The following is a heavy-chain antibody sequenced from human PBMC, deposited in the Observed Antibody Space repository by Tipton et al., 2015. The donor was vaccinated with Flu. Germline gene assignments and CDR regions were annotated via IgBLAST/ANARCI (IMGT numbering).Heavy chain of an antibody. J-gene: IGHJ5*01. Sequence: TLSLTCNVSGYIISGAYYWGWIRQSPGKGLQWIASIYRSGSTYYNPSLKSRLAMSIDTSKKQFSLRLSSVTAADTAVYYCAKVLFGWVESWAQGILVTVSS. CDR2: IYRSGST. CDR3: AKVLFGWVES. CDR1: GYIISGAYY. V-gene: IGHV4-38-2*02. D-gene: IGHD3-16*01.